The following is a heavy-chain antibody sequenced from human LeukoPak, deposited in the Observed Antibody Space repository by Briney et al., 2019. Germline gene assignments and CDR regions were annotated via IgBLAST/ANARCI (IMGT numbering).Heavy chain of an antibody. D-gene: IGHD3-22*01. V-gene: IGHV4-30-4*08. CDR3: ARLILWDSSGSQYYFDY. Sequence: SQTLSLTCTVSGGSISSGDYYWSWVRQPPGKGLEWIGYIYYSGSTYYNPSLKSRVTISVDTSKNQFSLKLSSVTAADTAVYYCARLILWDSSGSQYYFDYWGQGTLVTVSS. CDR2: IYYSGST. J-gene: IGHJ4*02. CDR1: GGSISSGDYY.